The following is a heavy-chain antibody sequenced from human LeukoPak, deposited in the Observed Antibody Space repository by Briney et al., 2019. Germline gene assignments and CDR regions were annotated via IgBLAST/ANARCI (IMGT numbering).Heavy chain of an antibody. V-gene: IGHV1-69*06. CDR1: ELTFSSYA. D-gene: IGHD5-18*01. CDR3: ARMGIQLTFDY. J-gene: IGHJ4*02. CDR2: IIPIFGTA. Sequence: ASVKLSCNASELTFSSYAITRTRHPTGHVLQSMGGIIPIFGTANYAQKFQGRVTITADKSTSTAYMELSSLRSEDTAVYYCARMGIQLTFDYWGQGTLVTVSS.